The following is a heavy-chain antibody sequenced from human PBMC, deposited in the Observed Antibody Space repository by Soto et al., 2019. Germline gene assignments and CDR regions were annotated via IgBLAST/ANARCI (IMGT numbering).Heavy chain of an antibody. CDR1: GGSISRNSYY. D-gene: IGHD1-1*01. CDR3: ARHDWNGDDY. J-gene: IGHJ4*02. Sequence: QMQLQESGPGLVKPSETLSLTCTVSGGSISRNSYYWGWIRQPPGKGLEWIGSIYYSGSTYYNPSLRSRVTISVDTSKNQCSLKLSSVTAAATAVYYCARHDWNGDDYWGQGTLVTVAS. CDR2: IYYSGST. V-gene: IGHV4-39*01.